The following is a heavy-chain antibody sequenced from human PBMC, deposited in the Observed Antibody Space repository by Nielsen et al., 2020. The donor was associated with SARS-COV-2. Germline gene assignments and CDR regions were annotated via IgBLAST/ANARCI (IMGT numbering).Heavy chain of an antibody. CDR2: IYYSGST. V-gene: IGHV4-30-4*01. CDR3: ARGPWQQLVRGYFDY. D-gene: IGHD6-13*01. CDR1: GGSISSGDYY. J-gene: IGHJ4*02. Sequence: SETLSLTCTVSGGSISSGDYYWSWIRQPPGKGLEWIGYIYYSGSTYYNPSLKSRVTISVDTSKNQFSLKLSSVTAADTALYYCARGPWQQLVRGYFDYWGQGTLVTVSS.